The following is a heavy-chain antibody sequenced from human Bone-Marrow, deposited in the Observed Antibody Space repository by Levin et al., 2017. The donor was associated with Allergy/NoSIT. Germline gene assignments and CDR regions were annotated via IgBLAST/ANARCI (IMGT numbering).Heavy chain of an antibody. CDR1: GFTFGDYA. CDR2: IRSKAYGGTT. J-gene: IGHJ4*02. V-gene: IGHV3-49*04. Sequence: GGSLRLSCTASGFTFGDYAMSWVRQAPGKGLEWVGFIRSKAYGGTTEYAASVKGRFTISRDDSKSIAYLQMNSLKTEDTAVYYCTRVSRTIFGVVDYWGQGTLVTVSS. D-gene: IGHD3-3*01. CDR3: TRVSRTIFGVVDY.